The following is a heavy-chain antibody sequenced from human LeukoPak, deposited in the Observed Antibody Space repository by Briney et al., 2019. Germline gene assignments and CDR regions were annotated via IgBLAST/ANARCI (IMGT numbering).Heavy chain of an antibody. CDR2: IYYSGST. Sequence: TSETLSLTCTVSGGSISSHYWSWIRQPPGKGLEWIGYIYYSGSTNYNPSLKSRVTISVDTSKNQFSLKLSSVTAADTAVYYCAREDTAMVTHNYYYMDVWGKGTTVTVSS. CDR3: AREDTAMVTHNYYYMDV. V-gene: IGHV4-59*11. D-gene: IGHD5-18*01. J-gene: IGHJ6*03. CDR1: GGSISSHY.